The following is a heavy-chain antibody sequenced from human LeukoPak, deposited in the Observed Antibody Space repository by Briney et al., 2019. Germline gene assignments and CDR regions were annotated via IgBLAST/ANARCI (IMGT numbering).Heavy chain of an antibody. V-gene: IGHV1-2*04. CDR2: INPNSGGT. J-gene: IGHJ4*02. D-gene: IGHD6-19*01. CDR3: ARVGSGWEYYFDY. CDR1: GYTFTGYY. Sequence: ASVKVSCKASGYTFTGYYMHWVRQAPGQGLEWMGWINPNSGGTNYAQKFQGWVTMTRDTSISTAYMELSRLRSDDTAVYYCARVGSGWEYYFDYWGQGTLVTVSS.